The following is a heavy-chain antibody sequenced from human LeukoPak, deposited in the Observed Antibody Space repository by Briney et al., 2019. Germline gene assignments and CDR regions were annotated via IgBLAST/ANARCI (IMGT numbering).Heavy chain of an antibody. Sequence: GGSLRLSCAASGFTFSSYGMHWVRQAPGKGLEWVAVIWYDGSNKYYADSVKGRFTISRDNSKNTLYLQMNSLRAEDTAVYYCARTLDYYDSSGSAYWGQGTLVTVSS. CDR3: ARTLDYYDSSGSAY. J-gene: IGHJ4*02. CDR1: GFTFSSYG. V-gene: IGHV3-33*01. D-gene: IGHD3-22*01. CDR2: IWYDGSNK.